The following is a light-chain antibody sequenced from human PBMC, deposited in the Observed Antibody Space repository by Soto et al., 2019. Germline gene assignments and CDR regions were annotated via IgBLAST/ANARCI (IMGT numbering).Light chain of an antibody. Sequence: EIVLTQSPGTLSLSPGERATLSCRASQSVSSSYLASYQQKPGQAPRVLIYGASSRATGIPERFSGSGSGTDFTLTISRLEPEDFAVYYCQQYGSSPWTFGQGTKVEIK. CDR3: QQYGSSPWT. J-gene: IGKJ1*01. CDR1: QSVSSSY. CDR2: GAS. V-gene: IGKV3-20*01.